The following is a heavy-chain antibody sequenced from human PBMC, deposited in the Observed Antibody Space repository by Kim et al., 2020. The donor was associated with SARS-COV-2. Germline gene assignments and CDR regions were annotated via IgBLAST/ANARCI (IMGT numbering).Heavy chain of an antibody. V-gene: IGHV1-69*13. CDR3: ARSREEITIFGVVITPANY. CDR1: GGTFSSYA. CDR2: IIPIFGTA. D-gene: IGHD3-3*01. J-gene: IGHJ4*02. Sequence: SVKVSCKASGGTFSSYAISWVRQAPGQGLEWMGGIIPIFGTANYAQKIQGRVTITADESTSTAYMELSSLRSEDTAVYYCARSREEITIFGVVITPANYWGQGTLVTVSS.